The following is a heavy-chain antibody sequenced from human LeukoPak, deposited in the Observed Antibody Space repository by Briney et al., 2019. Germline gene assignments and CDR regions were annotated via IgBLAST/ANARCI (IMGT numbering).Heavy chain of an antibody. CDR2: INHRGST. D-gene: IGHD3-10*01. CDR1: GGSFSGYY. CDR3: ARASMVRGAPRQGMDV. J-gene: IGHJ6*02. Sequence: SETLSLTCAVYGGSFSGYYWSWIRQPPGKGLEWIGEINHRGSTNYNPSLKSRVTISVDTSKHQFSLKLSSVTAADTAVYYCARASMVRGAPRQGMDVWGQGTTVTVSS. V-gene: IGHV4-34*01.